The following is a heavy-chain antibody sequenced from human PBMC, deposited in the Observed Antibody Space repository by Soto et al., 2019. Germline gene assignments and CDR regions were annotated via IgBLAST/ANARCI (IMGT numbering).Heavy chain of an antibody. J-gene: IGHJ4*02. CDR3: ARDSETRRDGYNYREDATGAFDY. V-gene: IGHV1-3*01. CDR2: INAGNGNT. Sequence: ASVKVSCKASGYTFTSYAMHWVRQAPGQRLEWMGWINAGNGNTKYSQKFQGRVTITRDTSASTAYMELSSLRSEDTAVYYCARDSETRRDGYNYREDATGAFDYWGQGTLVTVSS. D-gene: IGHD5-12*01. CDR1: GYTFTSYA.